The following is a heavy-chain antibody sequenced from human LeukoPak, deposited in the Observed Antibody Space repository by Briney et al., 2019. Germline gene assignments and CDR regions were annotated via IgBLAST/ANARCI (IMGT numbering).Heavy chain of an antibody. CDR2: ISWDGGST. CDR3: AKDTRIAVAGSYMDV. D-gene: IGHD6-19*01. CDR1: GFTFDDYT. J-gene: IGHJ6*03. Sequence: PGGSLRLSCVASGFTFDDYTMHWVRQAPGKGLEWVSLISWDGGSTYYADSVKGRFTISRDNSKNSLYLQMNSLRTEDTALYYCAKDTRIAVAGSYMDVWGKGTTVTVSS. V-gene: IGHV3-43*01.